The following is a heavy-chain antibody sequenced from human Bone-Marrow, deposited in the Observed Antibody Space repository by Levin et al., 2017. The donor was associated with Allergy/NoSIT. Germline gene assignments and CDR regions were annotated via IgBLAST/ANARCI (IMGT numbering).Heavy chain of an antibody. V-gene: IGHV3-30-3*01. CDR1: GFNFRSFA. J-gene: IGHJ6*02. CDR2: ISLDGTDK. Sequence: PGGSLRLSCAASGFNFRSFAMHWVRQAPGKGLEWVAVISLDGTDKYYPDSVRGRFTISRDDSNSMLYLQMNSLRGEDSAVYFCARYQGGGENFYYYGLDVWGQGTTVTVSS. D-gene: IGHD2-21*01. CDR3: ARYQGGGENFYYYGLDV.